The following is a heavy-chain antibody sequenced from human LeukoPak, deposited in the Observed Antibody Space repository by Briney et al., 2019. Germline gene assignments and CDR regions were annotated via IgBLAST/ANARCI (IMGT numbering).Heavy chain of an antibody. J-gene: IGHJ4*02. CDR3: AGSLDYGGNPALDY. CDR1: GGSIGSGDYD. D-gene: IGHD4-23*01. V-gene: IGHV4-30-4*08. CDR2: IYYSGST. Sequence: SQTLSLTCTVSGGSIGSGDYDWSWIRQPPGKGLEWIGYIYYSGSTYYNPSLKSRVTISVDTSKNQFSLKLSSVTAADTAVYYCAGSLDYGGNPALDYWGQGTLVTVSS.